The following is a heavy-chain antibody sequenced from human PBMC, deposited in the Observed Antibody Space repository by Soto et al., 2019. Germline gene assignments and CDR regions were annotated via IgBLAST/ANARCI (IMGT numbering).Heavy chain of an antibody. Sequence: GESLRLSCAASGFTFTDYWTHWVRQAPGKGLVWVSRINSDGSRTSYADSVTGRFTISRDNAKNTLYLQMNSLRVEDTALYYCARETYRGFYFDYWGQGTLVTVSS. V-gene: IGHV3-74*01. J-gene: IGHJ4*02. CDR1: GFTFTDYW. D-gene: IGHD4-4*01. CDR3: ARETYRGFYFDY. CDR2: INSDGSRT.